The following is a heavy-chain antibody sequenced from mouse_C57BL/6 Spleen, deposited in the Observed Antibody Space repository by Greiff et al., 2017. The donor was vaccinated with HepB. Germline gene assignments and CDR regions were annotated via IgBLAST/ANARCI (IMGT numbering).Heavy chain of an antibody. J-gene: IGHJ4*01. Sequence: EVQLQQSGPVLVKPGASVKMSCKASGFTFTDYYMNWVKQSHGKSLEWIGVINPYNGGTSYNQKFKGKATLTVDKSSSTAYMELNSLTSEDSAVYDCARKSSYDYAMDYWGQGTSVTVSS. V-gene: IGHV1-19*01. D-gene: IGHD1-1*01. CDR1: GFTFTDYY. CDR3: ARKSSYDYAMDY. CDR2: INPYNGGT.